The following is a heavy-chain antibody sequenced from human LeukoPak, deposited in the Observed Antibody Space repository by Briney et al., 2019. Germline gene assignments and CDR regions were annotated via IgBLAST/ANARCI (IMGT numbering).Heavy chain of an antibody. CDR1: GGSISSYY. V-gene: IGHV4-59*01. Sequence: SETLSLTCTVSGGSISSYYWSWIRQPPGKGLEWIGYIYYSGSTNYNPSLKSRVTISVDTSKNQFSLKLSSVTAADTAVYYCATRGAVAGVIDYWGQGTLVTVSS. D-gene: IGHD6-19*01. CDR3: ATRGAVAGVIDY. CDR2: IYYSGST. J-gene: IGHJ4*02.